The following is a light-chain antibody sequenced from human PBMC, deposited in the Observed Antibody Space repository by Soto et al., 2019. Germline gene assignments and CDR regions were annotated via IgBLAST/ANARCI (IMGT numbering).Light chain of an antibody. J-gene: IGKJ1*01. CDR2: GAS. CDR1: QSISSTY. V-gene: IGKV3-20*01. Sequence: ETVLTQSPGTLSLSPGERATLSSRASQSISSTYLAWYQQKPGQAPRLLLYGASSRATGIPDRFSGSGSETDFTLTISRLEPEDSAVYYCQQYGRTFGQGTKVEIK. CDR3: QQYGRT.